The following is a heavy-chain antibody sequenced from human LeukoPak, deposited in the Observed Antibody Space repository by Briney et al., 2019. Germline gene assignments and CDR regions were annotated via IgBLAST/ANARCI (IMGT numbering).Heavy chain of an antibody. CDR3: ARGSSYSSSWWVYYYYGMDV. CDR2: INHSGST. Sequence: SETLSLTCAVYGGSFSGYYWSWIRQPPGKGLEWIGGINHSGSTNYNPSLKSRVTISVDTSKNQFSMKLSAVTAADTAVYYCARGSSYSSSWWVYYYYGMDVWGQGTTVTVSS. V-gene: IGHV4-34*01. CDR1: GGSFSGYY. D-gene: IGHD6-13*01. J-gene: IGHJ6*02.